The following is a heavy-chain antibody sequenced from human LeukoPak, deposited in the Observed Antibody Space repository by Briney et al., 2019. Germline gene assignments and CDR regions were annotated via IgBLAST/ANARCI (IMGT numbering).Heavy chain of an antibody. V-gene: IGHV3-23*01. CDR2: ISGSGGST. Sequence: GGSLRLSCAASGFTFSSYGMSWVRQAPGKGLEWVSAISGSGGSTYYADSVKGRFTISRDNSKNTLYLQMNSLRVEDTAVYYCATLPYYYDSSGSYYFDYWGQGTLVTVSS. CDR3: ATLPYYYDSSGSYYFDY. CDR1: GFTFSSYG. J-gene: IGHJ4*02. D-gene: IGHD3-22*01.